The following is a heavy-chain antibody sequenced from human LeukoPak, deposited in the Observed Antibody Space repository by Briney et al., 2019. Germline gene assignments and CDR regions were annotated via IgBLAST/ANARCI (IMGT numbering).Heavy chain of an antibody. CDR1: GFTFSSYA. D-gene: IGHD3-3*01. Sequence: PGGSLRLSCAASGFTFSSYAMSWVRQAPGKGLEWVSAISGSGGSTYYADSVKGRFTISRDNSKNTLYLQMNSLRAEDTAVYYCAKASRIFGVVSDAFDIWGQGTMVTVSS. CDR2: ISGSGGST. J-gene: IGHJ3*02. V-gene: IGHV3-23*01. CDR3: AKASRIFGVVSDAFDI.